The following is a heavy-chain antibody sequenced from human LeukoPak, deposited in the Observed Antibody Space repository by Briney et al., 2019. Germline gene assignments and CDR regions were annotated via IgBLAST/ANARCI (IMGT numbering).Heavy chain of an antibody. J-gene: IGHJ4*02. Sequence: PSQTLSLTCIVSGGSISRGSYYWNWIRQPAGKGLEWMGRIYNSGSTNYNPSLKSRVTISTDMSKNQFSLNLSSVTAADTAVYYCARQTFGALYFDSWGQGTLVTVSS. V-gene: IGHV4-61*02. CDR1: GGSISRGSYY. CDR3: ARQTFGALYFDS. CDR2: IYNSGST. D-gene: IGHD3-10*01.